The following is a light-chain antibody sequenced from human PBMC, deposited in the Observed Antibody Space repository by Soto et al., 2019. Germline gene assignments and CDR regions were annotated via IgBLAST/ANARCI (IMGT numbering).Light chain of an antibody. Sequence: EIVFTQSPVTLSLSPGETATLSCRASQTVNSDYLAWFQQRPGQAPRLLIFATSRRATDIPDRFSGSGSGTDFTLAIRRLEPEDFAVYYCQQRSYWPITFGQGTRLEIK. CDR3: QQRSYWPIT. CDR2: ATS. J-gene: IGKJ5*01. V-gene: IGKV3D-20*02. CDR1: QTVNSDY.